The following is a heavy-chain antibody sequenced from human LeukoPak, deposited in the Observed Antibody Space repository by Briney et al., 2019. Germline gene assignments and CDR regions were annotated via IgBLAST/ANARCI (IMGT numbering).Heavy chain of an antibody. V-gene: IGHV1-46*01. Sequence: ASVKVSCKASGYTFTSHYMHWVRQAPGQGLEWMGIINPSGGSTSYAQKFQGRVTMTRDTSTSTVCMELRSPRSEDTAVYYCATARRLEGYCSSITCLVPYNWLDPWGQEPWSPSPQ. CDR1: GYTFTSHY. CDR3: ATARRLEGYCSSITCLVPYNWLDP. CDR2: INPSGGST. J-gene: IGHJ5*02. D-gene: IGHD2-2*01.